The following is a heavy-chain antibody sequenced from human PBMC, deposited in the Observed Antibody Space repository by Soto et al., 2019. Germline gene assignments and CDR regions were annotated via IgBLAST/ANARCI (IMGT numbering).Heavy chain of an antibody. Sequence: PGGSLRLSCAASGFTFSDYYMSWVRQAPGKGLEWVSAISGSGGSTYYADSVKGRFTISRDNSKNTLYLQMNSLRAEDTAVYYCAKESKYEDYYDSSGYFGYWGQGTLVTVSS. D-gene: IGHD3-22*01. J-gene: IGHJ4*02. V-gene: IGHV3-23*01. CDR3: AKESKYEDYYDSSGYFGY. CDR2: ISGSGGST. CDR1: GFTFSDYY.